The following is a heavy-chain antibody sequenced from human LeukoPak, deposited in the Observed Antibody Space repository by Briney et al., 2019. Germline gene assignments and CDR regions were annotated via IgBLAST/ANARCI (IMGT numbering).Heavy chain of an antibody. V-gene: IGHV3-30*02. CDR3: AKDGLYCSSTSCRRYYYYGMDV. CDR2: IRYDGSNK. D-gene: IGHD2-2*01. Sequence: GGSLRLSCAASGFTFSGYGMHWVRQAPGKGLEWVAFIRYDGSNKYYADSVKGRFTISRDNSKNTLYLQMNSLRAEDTAVYYCAKDGLYCSSTSCRRYYYYGMDVWGQGTTVTVSS. CDR1: GFTFSGYG. J-gene: IGHJ6*02.